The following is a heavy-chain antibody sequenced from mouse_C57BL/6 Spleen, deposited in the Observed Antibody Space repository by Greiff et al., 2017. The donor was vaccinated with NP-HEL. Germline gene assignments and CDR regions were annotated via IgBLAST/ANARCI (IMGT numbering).Heavy chain of an antibody. V-gene: IGHV2-2*01. J-gene: IGHJ4*01. CDR3: ARKEDYYGNEDAMDY. Sequence: VQLVESGPGLVQPSQSLSITCTVSGFSLTSYGVHWVRQSPGKGLEWLGVIWSGGSTDYNAAFISRLSISKDNSKSQVFFKMNSLQADDTAIYYCARKEDYYGNEDAMDYWGQGTSVTVSS. CDR2: IWSGGST. D-gene: IGHD1-1*02. CDR1: GFSLTSYG.